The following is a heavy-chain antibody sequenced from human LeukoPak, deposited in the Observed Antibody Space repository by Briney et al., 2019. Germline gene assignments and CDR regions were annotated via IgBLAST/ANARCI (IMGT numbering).Heavy chain of an antibody. CDR1: AFFFSAYA. CDR3: ARLYSSSWYVDADWFDP. CDR2: INSGSNYI. J-gene: IGHJ5*02. V-gene: IGHV3-21*01. D-gene: IGHD6-13*01. Sequence: PGGSLRLSCEASAFFFSAYAMSWVRQASGKGLEWVSSINSGSNYIYCADSVKGRFTISRENARNSLYLQMNSLRAEDTAVYYCARLYSSSWYVDADWFDPWGQGTLVTVSS.